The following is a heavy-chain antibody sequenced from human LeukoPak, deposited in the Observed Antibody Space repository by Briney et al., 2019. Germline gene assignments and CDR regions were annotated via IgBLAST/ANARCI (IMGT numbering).Heavy chain of an antibody. CDR2: IYYSGST. V-gene: IGHV4-31*03. CDR1: GGSISSGGYY. J-gene: IGHJ2*01. Sequence: SETLSLTCTVSGGSISSGGYYWSWIRQHPGKGLEWIGYIYYSGSTFYNPSLKSRVTISVDTSKNQFSLKLSSVTAADTAVYYCARRDGYKTAAYFDLWGRGTLVTVSS. CDR3: ARRDGYKTAAYFDL. D-gene: IGHD5-24*01.